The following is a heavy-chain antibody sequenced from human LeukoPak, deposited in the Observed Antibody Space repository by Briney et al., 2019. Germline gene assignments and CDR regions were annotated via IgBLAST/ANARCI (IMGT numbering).Heavy chain of an antibody. CDR3: AGVSLPTYYFDY. CDR2: IYSGGTT. J-gene: IGHJ4*02. Sequence: GGSLRLSCAASGFTFSNYGMHWVRQVPGKGLEWVSVIYSGGTTYYADSVKGRFTISRDNSKNTLYLQMNSLRAEDTAVYYCAGVSLPTYYFDYWGQGTPVTVSS. V-gene: IGHV3-53*01. D-gene: IGHD4-11*01. CDR1: GFTFSNYG.